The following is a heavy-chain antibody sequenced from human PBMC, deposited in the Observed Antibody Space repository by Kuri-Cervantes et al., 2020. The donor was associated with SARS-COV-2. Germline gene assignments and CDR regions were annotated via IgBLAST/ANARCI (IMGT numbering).Heavy chain of an antibody. Sequence: GSLRLSCTVSGGSISSYYWSWIRQPAGKGLEWIGRIYTSGSTNYNPSLKSRVTMSVDTSKNQFSLKLGSVTAADTAVYYCARSVNDFWSGYAVSLSTNYFDYWGQGTLVTVSS. D-gene: IGHD3-3*01. CDR2: IYTSGST. J-gene: IGHJ4*02. V-gene: IGHV4-4*07. CDR1: GGSISSYY. CDR3: ARSVNDFWSGYAVSLSTNYFDY.